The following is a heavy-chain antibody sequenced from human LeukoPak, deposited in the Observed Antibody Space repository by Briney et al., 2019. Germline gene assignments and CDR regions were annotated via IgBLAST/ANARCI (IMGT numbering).Heavy chain of an antibody. D-gene: IGHD2-2*01. J-gene: IGHJ4*02. CDR1: GFTFSSGA. Sequence: GGSLRLSCAASGFTFSSGAMSWVRQAPGKGLEWVSAITGSGGDTYYADSVKGRFTISRDNSKNTLYLQMNSLRAEDTAVYYCAKECCSSTSCSGPLDYWGQGTLVTVSS. V-gene: IGHV3-23*01. CDR3: AKECCSSTSCSGPLDY. CDR2: ITGSGGDT.